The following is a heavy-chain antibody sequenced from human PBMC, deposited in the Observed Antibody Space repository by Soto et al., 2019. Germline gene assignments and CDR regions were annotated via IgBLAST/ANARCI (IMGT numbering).Heavy chain of an antibody. CDR3: ARVGYSSGWGIDY. D-gene: IGHD6-19*01. Sequence: GASVKVSCKASGYTFTCYYMHWVRQAPGQGLEWMGWINAGNGNTKYSQKFQGRVTITRDTSASTAYMELSSLRSEDTAVYYCARVGYSSGWGIDYWGQGTLVTVS. V-gene: IGHV1-3*01. CDR1: GYTFTCYY. CDR2: INAGNGNT. J-gene: IGHJ4*02.